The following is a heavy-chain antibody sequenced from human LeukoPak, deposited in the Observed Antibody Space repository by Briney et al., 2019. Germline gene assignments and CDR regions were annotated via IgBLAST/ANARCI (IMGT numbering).Heavy chain of an antibody. D-gene: IGHD3-16*01. CDR3: ARDGRPYVLDWFDP. CDR2: IYHSGST. Sequence: PSETLSLTCTVSGYSISSGYYWGWIRQPPGKGLEWIGSIYHSGSTYYNPSLKSRVTISVDTSKNQFSLKLSSVTAADTAVYYCARDGRPYVLDWFDPWGQGTLVTVSS. V-gene: IGHV4-38-2*02. J-gene: IGHJ5*02. CDR1: GYSISSGYY.